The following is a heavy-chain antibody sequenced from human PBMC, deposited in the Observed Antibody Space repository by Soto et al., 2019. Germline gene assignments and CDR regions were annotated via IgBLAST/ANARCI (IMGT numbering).Heavy chain of an antibody. CDR1: GLTLSRYP. V-gene: IGHV3-23*01. J-gene: IGHJ4*02. CDR2: ISVDGGST. CDR3: AKDGIRGIHIDN. Sequence: RLSCAASGLTLSRYPMSCVRQAPGKGLQWVSSISVDGGSTYYPDSVKGRFTISRDSSNNTLYLQMNSLRAEDTAVYYCAKDGIRGIHIDNWGQGTLVTVSS.